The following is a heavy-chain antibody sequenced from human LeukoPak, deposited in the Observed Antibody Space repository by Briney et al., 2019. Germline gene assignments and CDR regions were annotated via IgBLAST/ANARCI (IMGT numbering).Heavy chain of an antibody. CDR3: ARRSGWYDAFDI. CDR1: GYSFTSYG. J-gene: IGHJ3*02. CDR2: IHPGDSDT. D-gene: IGHD6-19*01. V-gene: IGHV5-51*01. Sequence: GESLKISCKGSGYSFTSYGIAWVRPMPGKGLEWMGIIHPGDSDTRYSPSFQGQVTISADKSISTAYLQWSSLKTSDTAMYYCARRSGWYDAFDIWGQGTMVTVSS.